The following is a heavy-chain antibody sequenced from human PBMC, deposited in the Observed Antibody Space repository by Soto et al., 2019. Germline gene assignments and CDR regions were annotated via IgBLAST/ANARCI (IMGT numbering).Heavy chain of an antibody. V-gene: IGHV1-2*04. Sequence: ASVKVSCKASGYTFTGYYMHWVRQAPGQGLDCMGWINPNSGGTNYAQKFQGWVTMTRDTSISTAYMELSRLRSDDTAVYYCARSLRYFSGTSCYSRNYYYYGMDVWGQGTTVTVSS. CDR2: INPNSGGT. D-gene: IGHD2-2*01. CDR1: GYTFTGYY. CDR3: ARSLRYFSGTSCYSRNYYYYGMDV. J-gene: IGHJ6*02.